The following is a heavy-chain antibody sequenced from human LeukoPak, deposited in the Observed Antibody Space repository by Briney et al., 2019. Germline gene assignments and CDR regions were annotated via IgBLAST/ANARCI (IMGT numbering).Heavy chain of an antibody. Sequence: PSETLSLTCSVPGGSISSYYRSWIRQPPGKGLEWIGYIYTSGSTNYNPSLMSRVTISVDTSKNQFSLKLSSVTAADTAVYYCARHGLSGSGSFFDYWGQGTPVTVSS. V-gene: IGHV4-4*09. CDR3: ARHGLSGSGSFFDY. J-gene: IGHJ4*02. CDR2: IYTSGST. D-gene: IGHD1-26*01. CDR1: GGSISSYY.